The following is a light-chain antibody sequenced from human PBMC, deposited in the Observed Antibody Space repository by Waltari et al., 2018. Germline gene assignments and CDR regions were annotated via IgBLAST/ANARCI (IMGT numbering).Light chain of an antibody. CDR3: LAWDNLIYV. CDR2: EDN. CDR1: KLGDRY. V-gene: IGLV3-1*01. Sequence: SYELTQPPSVSVSPGPTANITCSGDKLGDRYACWYRQKPGQSPVLVIYEDNKRPSGIPERFSGSNSGNTATLTISGTQAMDEADYYCLAWDNLIYVFGAGTKVTVL. J-gene: IGLJ1*01.